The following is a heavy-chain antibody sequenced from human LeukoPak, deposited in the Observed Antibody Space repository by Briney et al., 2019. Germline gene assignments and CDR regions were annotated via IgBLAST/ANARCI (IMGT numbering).Heavy chain of an antibody. CDR2: IRYDGSNK. J-gene: IGHJ4*02. D-gene: IGHD3-16*01. CDR1: GFTFSSYG. V-gene: IGHV3-30*02. CDR3: ARDRDSIYPGGPFDY. Sequence: GGSLRLSCAASGFTFSSYGMHWVRQAPGKGLEWVTFIRYDGSNKYYADSAKGRFTISRDNSKNTLYLQMNSLRAEDTAVYYCARDRDSIYPGGPFDYWGQGTLVTVSS.